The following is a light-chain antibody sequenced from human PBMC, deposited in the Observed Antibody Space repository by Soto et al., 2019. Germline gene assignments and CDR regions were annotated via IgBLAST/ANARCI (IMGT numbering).Light chain of an antibody. Sequence: DIPMTQSPSSLSASVGDRVTITCQASQDISNYLNLYQQKPGKAPKLLIYDASNLETGVPSRFSGSGSGTDFTFTISSLQPEDIATYYCQQYDNLPFTFGPGTKVDIK. CDR2: DAS. V-gene: IGKV1-33*01. CDR1: QDISNY. J-gene: IGKJ3*01. CDR3: QQYDNLPFT.